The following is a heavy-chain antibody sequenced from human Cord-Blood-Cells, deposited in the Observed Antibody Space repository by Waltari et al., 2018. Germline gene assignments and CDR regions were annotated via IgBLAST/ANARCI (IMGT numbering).Heavy chain of an antibody. V-gene: IGHV3-9*03. CDR2: ISWNSGSI. CDR1: GFTFDDYA. CDR3: ARAGTIYDAFDI. D-gene: IGHD3-9*01. Sequence: EVQLVESGGGLVQPGRSLRLSCAASGFTFDDYAMHWVRQAPGKVLEWVSGISWNSGSIGYADSVKGRFTISRDNAKNSLYLQMNGLRAEDMALYYCARAGTIYDAFDIWGQGTMVTVSS. J-gene: IGHJ3*02.